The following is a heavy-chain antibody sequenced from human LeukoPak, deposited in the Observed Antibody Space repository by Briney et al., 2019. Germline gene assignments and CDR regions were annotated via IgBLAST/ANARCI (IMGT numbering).Heavy chain of an antibody. Sequence: PSETLSLTCTVSGGSISRYYWSWIRQPPGKGLEWIGYIYYSGSTNYNPSLKSRVTISVDTSKNQFSLRLNSVTAADTAVYYCARDGPFGSGSYFGYWGQGILATVSS. CDR3: ARDGPFGSGSYFGY. CDR2: IYYSGST. CDR1: GGSISRYY. D-gene: IGHD3-10*01. V-gene: IGHV4-59*01. J-gene: IGHJ4*02.